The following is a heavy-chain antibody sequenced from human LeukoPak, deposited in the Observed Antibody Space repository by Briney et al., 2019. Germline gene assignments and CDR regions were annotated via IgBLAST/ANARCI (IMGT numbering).Heavy chain of an antibody. D-gene: IGHD2-15*01. CDR2: IYTSGST. J-gene: IGHJ6*02. CDR1: GGSVSSYY. V-gene: IGHV4-4*07. Sequence: SETLSLTCTVSGGSVSSYYWSWIRQPAGKGLEWIGRIYTSGSTNYNPSLKSRVTMSVDTSKNQFSLKLSSVTAADTAVYYCARDSVVVAARYYYYYGMDVWGQGTTVTVSS. CDR3: ARDSVVVAARYYYYYGMDV.